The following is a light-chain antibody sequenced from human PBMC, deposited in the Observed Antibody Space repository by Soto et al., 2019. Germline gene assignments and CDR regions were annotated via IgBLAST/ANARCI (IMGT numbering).Light chain of an antibody. CDR1: QSVLHSSNNLNY. Sequence: DIVMTQSPDSLAVSLGERATINCKSSQSVLHSSNNLNYLAWYQQKPGQAPKLLIYWASTRESGVPYRFSGSGSGTDFTLTISWLQAEDVAVYYCRQYYSAPPTFGPGTKVDIK. J-gene: IGKJ3*01. V-gene: IGKV4-1*01. CDR2: WAS. CDR3: RQYYSAPPT.